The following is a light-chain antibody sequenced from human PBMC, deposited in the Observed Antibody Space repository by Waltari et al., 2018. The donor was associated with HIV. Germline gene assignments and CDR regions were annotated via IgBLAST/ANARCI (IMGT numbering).Light chain of an antibody. Sequence: EIVMTQSPATLSVSPGDRATLSCRASQSVINNLAWYQQKPGQAPRLLIYGASTRATGIPARFSGSGSGTEFTLTISSLQSEDFAVYYCQQYNNWPPYTFGQGTKLEIK. CDR3: QQYNNWPPYT. V-gene: IGKV3-15*01. CDR1: QSVINN. J-gene: IGKJ2*01. CDR2: GAS.